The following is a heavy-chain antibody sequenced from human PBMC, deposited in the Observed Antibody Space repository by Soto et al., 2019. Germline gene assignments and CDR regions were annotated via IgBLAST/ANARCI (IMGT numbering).Heavy chain of an antibody. CDR3: ARDFFDSSDYTTNWFDP. Sequence: SETLSLTCSVSGDSISNSRFYWAWIRQPPGEGLEWIGSIYHTGNAYYNLSLKSRVTISVDTSKNQFSLKLTSVTAADAALYYCARDFFDSSDYTTNWFDPWGQGTLVTVYS. CDR2: IYHTGNA. V-gene: IGHV4-39*01. D-gene: IGHD3-22*01. J-gene: IGHJ5*02. CDR1: GDSISNSRFY.